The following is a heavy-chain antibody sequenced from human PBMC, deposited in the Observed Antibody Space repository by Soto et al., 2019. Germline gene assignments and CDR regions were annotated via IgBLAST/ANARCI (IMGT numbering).Heavy chain of an antibody. Sequence: ESLKISCKGSGYSFGSHWIAWGRQRPGKGLEWMGIIYPGDSDTRYSPSFQGQVTISADKSITTAYLQWSSLKASDTAIFYCARQNTPSLSPYYSMDVWGQGTTVTVSS. CDR2: IYPGDSDT. J-gene: IGHJ6*02. V-gene: IGHV5-51*01. CDR3: ARQNTPSLSPYYSMDV. CDR1: GYSFGSHW.